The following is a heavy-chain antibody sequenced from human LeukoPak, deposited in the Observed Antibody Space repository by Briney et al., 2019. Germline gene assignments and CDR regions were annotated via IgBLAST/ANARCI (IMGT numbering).Heavy chain of an antibody. V-gene: IGHV3-7*01. J-gene: IGHJ4*02. CDR1: GFTLSSYW. D-gene: IGHD2-21*01. CDR3: ARGPFVVINAPDY. CDR2: IEHHGSEK. Sequence: GGSLRLSRAASGFTLSSYWMTWVRQAPGRGLEWVANIEHHGSEKYYVDSVKGRFTISRDNAKNSLYLQMNSLRAEDTAVYYCARGPFVVINAPDYWGQGTLVTVSS.